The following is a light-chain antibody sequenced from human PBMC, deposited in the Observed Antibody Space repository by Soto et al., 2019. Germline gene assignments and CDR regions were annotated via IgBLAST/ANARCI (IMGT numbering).Light chain of an antibody. Sequence: DIQMTQSPSSLSASVGDGVTITCRASQDISNFLVWFQQKPGKVPSLLIYGASTLQSGVPSRFSGSGSGTDFTLTISSLQPEDVATYFCQKYNSAPFTFGPGTTVDIK. CDR3: QKYNSAPFT. J-gene: IGKJ3*01. CDR1: QDISNF. V-gene: IGKV1-27*01. CDR2: GAS.